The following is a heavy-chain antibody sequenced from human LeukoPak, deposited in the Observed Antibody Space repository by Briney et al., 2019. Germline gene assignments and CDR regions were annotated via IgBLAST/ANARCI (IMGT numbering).Heavy chain of an antibody. CDR3: ARAPARWHNYFDP. CDR1: GFTFSSYS. J-gene: IGHJ5*02. V-gene: IGHV3-48*01. CDR2: ISDSGITK. Sequence: GGSLRLSCAASGFTFSSYSMNWVRQAPGKGLEWVSYISDSGITKYYADSVRGRFTISRDDSSNFLYLQMNNLRAGDTAVYYCARAPARWHNYFDPWGQGAPVTVSS. D-gene: IGHD2-15*01.